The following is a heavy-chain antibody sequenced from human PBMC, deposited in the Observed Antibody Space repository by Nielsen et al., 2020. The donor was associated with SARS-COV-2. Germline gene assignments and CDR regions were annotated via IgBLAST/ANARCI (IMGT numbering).Heavy chain of an antibody. CDR3: ARTEYYYDSSGYYYGYGMDV. CDR2: INHSGST. J-gene: IGHJ6*02. D-gene: IGHD3-22*01. Sequence: GSLRLSCAVYGGSFSGYYWSWIRQPPGKGLEWIGEINHSGSTNYNPSLKSRVTISVDTSKNQFSLKLSSVTAADTAVYYCARTEYYYDSSGYYYGYGMDVWGQGTTVTVSS. V-gene: IGHV4-34*01. CDR1: GGSFSGYY.